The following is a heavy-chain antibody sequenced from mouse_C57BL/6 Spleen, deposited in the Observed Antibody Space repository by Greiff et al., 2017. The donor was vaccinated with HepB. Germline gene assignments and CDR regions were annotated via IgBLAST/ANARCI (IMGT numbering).Heavy chain of an antibody. J-gene: IGHJ2*01. CDR3: AVFSTIVTTVYFDY. Sequence: VMLVESGPGLVQPSQSLSITCTVSGFSLTSYGVHWVRQSPGKGLEWLVVIWSGGSTDYNAAFISRLSISKDNSKSQVFFKMNSLQADDTAIYYCAVFSTIVTTVYFDYWGQGTTLTVSS. V-gene: IGHV2-2*01. CDR1: GFSLTSYG. D-gene: IGHD2-5*01. CDR2: IWSGGST.